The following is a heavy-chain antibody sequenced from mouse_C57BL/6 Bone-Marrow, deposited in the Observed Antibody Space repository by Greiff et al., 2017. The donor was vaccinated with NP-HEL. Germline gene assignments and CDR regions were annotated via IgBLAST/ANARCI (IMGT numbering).Heavy chain of an antibody. CDR1: GYTFTDYN. Sequence: EVQLQQSGPELVKPGASVKIPCKASGYTFTDYNMDWVKQSHGKSLEWIGDINPNNGGTIYNQKFKGKATLTVDKSSSTAYMGLRSLTSEDTAVYYCARGNYGGFAYWGQGTLVTVSA. J-gene: IGHJ3*01. V-gene: IGHV1-18*01. CDR2: INPNNGGT. D-gene: IGHD2-4*01. CDR3: ARGNYGGFAY.